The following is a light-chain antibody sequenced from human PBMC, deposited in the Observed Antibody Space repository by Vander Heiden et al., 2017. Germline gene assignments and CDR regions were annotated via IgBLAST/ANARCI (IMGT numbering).Light chain of an antibody. CDR2: DVS. CDR1: SSDVGGYNY. J-gene: IGLJ3*02. CDR3: SSYTSSSTLEV. V-gene: IGLV2-14*01. Sequence: QSALTQPASVSGSPGQSITISCTGTSSDVGGYNYVSWYQQHPGKAPKLMIFDVSSRRPGGANRFSGAKSGNTAALTISGLQADDEADYYCSSYTSSSTLEVFGGGTKLTVL.